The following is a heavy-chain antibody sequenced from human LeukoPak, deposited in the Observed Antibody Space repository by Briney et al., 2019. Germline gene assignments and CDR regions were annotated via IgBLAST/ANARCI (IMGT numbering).Heavy chain of an antibody. V-gene: IGHV4-31*03. CDR3: ARVNYYDSSGAFDI. D-gene: IGHD3-22*01. CDR1: GGSISSGGYY. CDR2: IYYSGST. J-gene: IGHJ3*02. Sequence: SETLSLTCTVSGGSISSGGYYWSWIRQHPGKGLERIGYIYYSGSTYYNPSLKSRVTISVDTSKNQFSRKLSSVTAADTAVYYCARVNYYDSSGAFDIWGQGTMVTVSS.